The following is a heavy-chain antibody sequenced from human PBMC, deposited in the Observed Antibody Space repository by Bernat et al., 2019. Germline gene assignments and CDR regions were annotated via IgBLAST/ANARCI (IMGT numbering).Heavy chain of an antibody. Sequence: EVQLLESGGGLVQPGGSLRLSCAASGFTFSSYAMSWVRQAPGKGLEWFSAISGSGGSTYYADSAKGRFTISRDKSKNTLYLKMNSLSAEETAVYYCAEDRIYCSGGSGYSDGFDIWGQGTMVTVSS. CDR2: ISGSGGST. J-gene: IGHJ3*02. CDR3: AEDRIYCSGGSGYSDGFDI. D-gene: IGHD2-15*01. V-gene: IGHV3-23*01. CDR1: GFTFSSYA.